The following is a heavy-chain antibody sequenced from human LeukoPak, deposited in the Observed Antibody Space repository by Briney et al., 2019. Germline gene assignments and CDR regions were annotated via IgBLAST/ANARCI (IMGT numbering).Heavy chain of an antibody. CDR3: ARTTPSFDY. Sequence: SQTLSLTCAVSGGSISSGGYSWSWIRQPPGKGLEWIGYIYHSGSTYYNPSLKSRVTISVARSKHQFSLKLSSVTAADTAVYSCARTTPSFDYWGQGTLVTVSS. D-gene: IGHD1-1*01. J-gene: IGHJ4*02. CDR1: GGSISSGGYS. CDR2: IYHSGST. V-gene: IGHV4-30-2*01.